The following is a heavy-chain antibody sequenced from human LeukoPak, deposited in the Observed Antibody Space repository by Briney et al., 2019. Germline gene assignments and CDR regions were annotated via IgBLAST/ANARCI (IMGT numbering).Heavy chain of an antibody. Sequence: GGSLRLSCAASGFTFSDHYMSWIRQAPGKGLEWVSYISSSSSFTNYADSVKGRFTISRDNAKASLYLQMNSLRAEDTAVYYCARDRYSSSWFDIWGQGTKVTVSS. CDR1: GFTFSDHY. CDR3: ARDRYSSSWFDI. CDR2: ISSSSSFT. D-gene: IGHD6-13*01. V-gene: IGHV3-11*05. J-gene: IGHJ3*02.